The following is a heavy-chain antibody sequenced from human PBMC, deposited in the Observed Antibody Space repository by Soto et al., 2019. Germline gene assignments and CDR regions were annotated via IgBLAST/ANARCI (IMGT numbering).Heavy chain of an antibody. J-gene: IGHJ5*02. Sequence: QLQLQESGPGLVKPSETLSLTCTVSGGSISSSSYYWGWIRQPPGKGPEWIGYIYYSGSTYYNPSLKSRVTISVDTSKNQFSLKLNSVTAADTAVYYCATSNWFDPWGQGTLVTVSS. CDR2: IYYSGST. V-gene: IGHV4-39*01. CDR1: GGSISSSSYY. CDR3: ATSNWFDP.